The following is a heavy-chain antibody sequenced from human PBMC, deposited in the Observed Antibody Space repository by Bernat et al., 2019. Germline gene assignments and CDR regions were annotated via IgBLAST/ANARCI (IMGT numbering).Heavy chain of an antibody. Sequence: VQLVESGGGVVQPGRSLRLSCAASGFTFSSYAMHWVRQAPGKGLEWVAVISYDGSNKYYADSVKGRFTISRDNSKNTLYLQMNSLRAEDTAVYYCARASSSSVDDAFDIWGQGTMVTVSS. D-gene: IGHD6-6*01. CDR2: ISYDGSNK. CDR3: ARASSSSVDDAFDI. CDR1: GFTFSSYA. J-gene: IGHJ3*02. V-gene: IGHV3-30-3*01.